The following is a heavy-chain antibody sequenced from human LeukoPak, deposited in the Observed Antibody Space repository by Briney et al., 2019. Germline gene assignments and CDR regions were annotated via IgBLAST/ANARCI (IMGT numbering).Heavy chain of an antibody. D-gene: IGHD6-6*01. CDR1: GGSISSYY. V-gene: IGHV4-39*01. CDR2: IYYSGST. Sequence: SETLSLTCTVSGGSISSYYWGWIRQPPGKGLEWIGSIYYSGSTYYNPSLKSRVTISVDTSKNQFSLKLSSVTAADTAVYYCAVEYSSSSGVHFDYWGQGTLVTVSS. J-gene: IGHJ4*02. CDR3: AVEYSSSSGVHFDY.